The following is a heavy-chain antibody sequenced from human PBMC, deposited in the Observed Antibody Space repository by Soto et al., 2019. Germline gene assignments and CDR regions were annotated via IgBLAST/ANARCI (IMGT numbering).Heavy chain of an antibody. J-gene: IGHJ2*01. V-gene: IGHV3-33*06. CDR1: GFTFSSYG. Sequence: PGGSLRLSCAASGFTFSSYGMHWVRQAPGKGLEWVAGIWYDGSNKYYVDSVKGRFTISRDNSKNTLYLQMNSLRAEDTAVYNCAKEPVGPDWYFDLWGRGTLVTVSS. CDR2: IWYDGSNK. CDR3: AKEPVGPDWYFDL.